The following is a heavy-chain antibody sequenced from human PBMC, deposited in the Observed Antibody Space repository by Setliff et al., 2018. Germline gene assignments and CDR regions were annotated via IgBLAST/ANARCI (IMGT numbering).Heavy chain of an antibody. CDR1: GYTFSSFG. V-gene: IGHV1-18*01. J-gene: IGHJ5*02. CDR3: VRDRHSFVVPPEEAWFDP. CDR2: ISAYNGNT. Sequence: ASVKVSCKASGYTFSSFGFSWVRQAPGQGLEWMGWISAYNGNTNYAQRLRGRVTMTTDTSTNTAYMELRSLTSDDTAIYYCVRDRHSFVVPPEEAWFDPWGQGTLVTVSS. D-gene: IGHD2-2*01.